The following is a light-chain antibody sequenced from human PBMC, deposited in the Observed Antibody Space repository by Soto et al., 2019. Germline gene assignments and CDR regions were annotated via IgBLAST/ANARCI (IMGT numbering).Light chain of an antibody. Sequence: DIVLTQSPATLSLSPGERATLSCRASQSVSSYLAWYQQKPGQAPRLLIYDASNRATGIPARFSGSGSGTDFTLTITSLEPEDSAFYYCQQRSNWPPGTFGPGTKVDI. CDR2: DAS. CDR3: QQRSNWPPGT. V-gene: IGKV3-11*01. J-gene: IGKJ3*01. CDR1: QSVSSY.